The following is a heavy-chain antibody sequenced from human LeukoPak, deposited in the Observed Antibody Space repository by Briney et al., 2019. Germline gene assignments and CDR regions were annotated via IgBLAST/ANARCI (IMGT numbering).Heavy chain of an antibody. D-gene: IGHD5-18*01. CDR2: IYSGGST. CDR1: GFTVRSNY. J-gene: IGHJ4*02. Sequence: PGGSLRLSCAASGFTVRSNYMSWVRQAPGKGLEWVSVIYSGGSTYYADSVKGRFTISRDNSKNTLYLQMNSLRAEDTAVYYCARVRSYGTFDYWGQGTLVTVSS. CDR3: ARVRSYGTFDY. V-gene: IGHV3-53*01.